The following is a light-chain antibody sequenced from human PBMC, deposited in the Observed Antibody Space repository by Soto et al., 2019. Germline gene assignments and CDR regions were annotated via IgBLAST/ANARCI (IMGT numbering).Light chain of an antibody. CDR1: QNVSTY. J-gene: IGKJ4*01. V-gene: IGKV3-11*01. Sequence: EIVLTQSPDTLSLSPGERATLSCRASQNVSTYLAWYQQKPGQGPRLLIYNASNRATGIPARFSGRGSGTDFSLTINSLEREDFAVYYCHQRRNLLTFGGGTKVDIK. CDR3: HQRRNLLT. CDR2: NAS.